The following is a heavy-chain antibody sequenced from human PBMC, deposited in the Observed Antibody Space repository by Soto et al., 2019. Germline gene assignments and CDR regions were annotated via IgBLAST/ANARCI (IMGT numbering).Heavy chain of an antibody. D-gene: IGHD3-22*01. CDR3: ARVPIYYDSSGFYHYGTFDI. V-gene: IGHV4-30-2*01. CDR1: GGSVNSAGYS. CDR2: IYHSGST. J-gene: IGHJ3*02. Sequence: QLQLQESGSGLVKPSQTLSLTCAVSGGSVNSAGYSWSWIRQPPGKGLEWIGYIYHSGSTYYNPSIKSRVTISLDRSNNHFSLKLSSVTAADTAVYYCARVPIYYDSSGFYHYGTFDIWCQGTMVTVSS.